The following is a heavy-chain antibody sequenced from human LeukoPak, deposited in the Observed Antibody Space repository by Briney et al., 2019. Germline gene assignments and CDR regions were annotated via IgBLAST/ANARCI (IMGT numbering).Heavy chain of an antibody. J-gene: IGHJ6*02. Sequence: GGSLRLSCAASGFTFSSYAMSWVRQAPGKGLGWVSAISGSGGSTYYADSVKGRFTISRDNSKNTLYLQMNSLRAEDTAVYYCAKFLWSGSFNYYYYGMDVWGQGTTVTVSS. CDR3: AKFLWSGSFNYYYYGMDV. V-gene: IGHV3-23*01. D-gene: IGHD3-10*01. CDR2: ISGSGGST. CDR1: GFTFSSYA.